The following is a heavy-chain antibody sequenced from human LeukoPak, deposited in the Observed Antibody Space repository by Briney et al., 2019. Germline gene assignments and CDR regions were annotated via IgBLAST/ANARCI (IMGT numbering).Heavy chain of an antibody. CDR3: AREYRGYDSDYFYYYMDV. CDR2: IYHSGST. J-gene: IGHJ6*03. Sequence: PSETLSLTCTVSGYSISSGYYWAWIRQPPGKGLEWIWNIYHSGSTNYNPSLKSRVTISLDTSKNQFSLKLSSVTAADTAVYFCAREYRGYDSDYFYYYMDVWGKGTPVTVSS. CDR1: GYSISSGYY. D-gene: IGHD5-12*01. V-gene: IGHV4-38-2*02.